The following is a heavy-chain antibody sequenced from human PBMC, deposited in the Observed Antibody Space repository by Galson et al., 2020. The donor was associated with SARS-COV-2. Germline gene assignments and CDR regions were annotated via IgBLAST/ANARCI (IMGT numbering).Heavy chain of an antibody. V-gene: IGHV4-39*01. D-gene: IGHD3-22*01. Sequence: ASETLSLTCTVSGGSISTNNCFWGWIRQPPGKGLECIGSIYYGGTTYYNLSPKSRLTISMDTSKNQFSLKMRSVTAADTAVYYCARGTRDITMIVVVMTSVSCYFDHWGQGTLVTVSS. CDR1: GGSISTNNCF. CDR3: ARGTRDITMIVVVMTSVSCYFDH. J-gene: IGHJ4*03. CDR2: IYYGGTT.